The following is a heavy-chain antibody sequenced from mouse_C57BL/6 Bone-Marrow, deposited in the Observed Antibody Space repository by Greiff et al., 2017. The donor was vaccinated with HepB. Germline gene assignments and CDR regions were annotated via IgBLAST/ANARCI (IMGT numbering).Heavy chain of an antibody. Sequence: VQLQQPGAELVRPGTSVKLSCKASGYTFTSYWMHWVKQRPGQGLEWIGVIDPSDSYTNYNQKFKGKATLTVDTSSSTAYMQLSSLTSEDSAVYYCARRVYDGYYVAYWGQGTLVAVSA. CDR2: IDPSDSYT. D-gene: IGHD2-3*01. V-gene: IGHV1-59*01. CDR3: ARRVYDGYYVAY. CDR1: GYTFTSYW. J-gene: IGHJ3*01.